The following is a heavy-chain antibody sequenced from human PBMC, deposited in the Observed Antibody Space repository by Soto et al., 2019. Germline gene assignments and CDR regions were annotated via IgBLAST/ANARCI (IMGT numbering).Heavy chain of an antibody. J-gene: IGHJ4*02. CDR1: GFTFSDYA. CDR2: LSTTGRTT. CDR3: AKCGPAGGYCQESFNDY. Sequence: EVQLLESGGGLVQPGESLTLSCSASGFTFSDYAMTWVRQPPGKGLEWVSALSTTGRTTYYVGSLEGRFTISRDNSNNTLRLQLKSLRAEDAAVYYCAKCGPAGGYCQESFNDYRGQGILVTVSS. D-gene: IGHD2-2*03. V-gene: IGHV3-23*01.